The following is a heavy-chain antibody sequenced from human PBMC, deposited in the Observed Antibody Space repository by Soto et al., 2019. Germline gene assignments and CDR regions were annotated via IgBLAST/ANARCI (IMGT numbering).Heavy chain of an antibody. CDR1: GGSISSGGHY. CDR2: IYYSEST. J-gene: IGHJ4*02. CDR3: ARAYYDIFTGYLGEYFDY. Sequence: SETLSLTCTVSGGSISSGGHYWSWIRQHPGKGLEWIGYIYYSESTYYNPSLKSRVTISVDTSKNQFSLKLSSVTAADTAVYYCARAYYDIFTGYLGEYFDYWAREPWSPSPQ. D-gene: IGHD3-9*01. V-gene: IGHV4-31*03.